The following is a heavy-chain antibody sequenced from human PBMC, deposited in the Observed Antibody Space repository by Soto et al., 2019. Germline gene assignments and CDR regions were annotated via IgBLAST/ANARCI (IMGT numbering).Heavy chain of an antibody. V-gene: IGHV3-9*01. CDR2: ISWDSDTI. CDR1: GFTFDDYA. J-gene: IGHJ3*02. CDR3: AKDMTPNYSESNAYAAFDK. Sequence: EVQLVEAGGGLVQPGRSRRPSCAGSGFTFDDYAMHWVRQAAGKGLGWVSGISWDSDTIEYADSVQGRFTISRDNAKNSLYLQMNSLRLEDTALYFCAKDMTPNYSESNAYAAFDKWGLGTMITVSS. D-gene: IGHD3-22*01.